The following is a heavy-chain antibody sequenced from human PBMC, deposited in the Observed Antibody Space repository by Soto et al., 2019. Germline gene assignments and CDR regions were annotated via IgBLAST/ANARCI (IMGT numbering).Heavy chain of an antibody. CDR1: GGSFSGYY. V-gene: IGHV4-34*01. CDR3: ARLDSSGYFDY. Sequence: SETLSLTCAVYGGSFSGYYWSWIRQPPGKGLEWIGEINHSGSTYYSPSLKSRVTISVDTSKNHFSLNLRYVTAADTAVYYCARLDSSGYFDYWGQGTLVTVSS. D-gene: IGHD4-4*01. J-gene: IGHJ4*02. CDR2: INHSGST.